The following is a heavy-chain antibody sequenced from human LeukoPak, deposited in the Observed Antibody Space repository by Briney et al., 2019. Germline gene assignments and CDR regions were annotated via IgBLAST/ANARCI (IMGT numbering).Heavy chain of an antibody. Sequence: GGSLRLSCAASGFTFSSYSMNWVRQAPGKGLEWVAVISYDGSNKYYADSVKGRFTISRDSSKNTLYLQMNSLRAEDTAVYYCAKGESSSWDYWGQGTLVTVSS. CDR2: ISYDGSNK. D-gene: IGHD6-13*01. CDR3: AKGESSSWDY. J-gene: IGHJ4*02. V-gene: IGHV3-30*18. CDR1: GFTFSSYS.